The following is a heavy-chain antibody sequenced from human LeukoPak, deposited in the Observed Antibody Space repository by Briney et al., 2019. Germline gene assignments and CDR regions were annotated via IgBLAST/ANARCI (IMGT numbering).Heavy chain of an antibody. J-gene: IGHJ4*02. CDR2: IIPIFGTA. V-gene: IGHV1-69*01. Sequence: SVMVSCKASGGTFSSYAISWVRQAPGQGLEWMGGIIPIFGTANYAQKFQGGVTITADESTSTAYMELSSLRSEDTAVYYCARDPEAQYYDFWSGYFDYWGQGTLVTVSS. CDR1: GGTFSSYA. D-gene: IGHD3-3*01. CDR3: ARDPEAQYYDFWSGYFDY.